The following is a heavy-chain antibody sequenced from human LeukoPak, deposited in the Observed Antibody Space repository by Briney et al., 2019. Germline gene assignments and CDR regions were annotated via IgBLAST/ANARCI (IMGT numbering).Heavy chain of an antibody. CDR3: ASGRADAFDI. CDR1: GGSFSGYY. V-gene: IGHV4-34*01. CDR2: INHSGST. J-gene: IGHJ3*02. Sequence: SETLSLTCAVYGGSFSGYYWSWIRQPPGKGLEWIGEINHSGSTNYNPSLKSRVTISVDTSKNQFSLKLSSVTAADTAVYYCASGRADAFDIWGQGTMVIVSS.